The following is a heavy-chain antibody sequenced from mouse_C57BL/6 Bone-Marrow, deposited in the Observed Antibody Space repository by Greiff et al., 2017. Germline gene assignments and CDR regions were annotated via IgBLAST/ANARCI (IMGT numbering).Heavy chain of an antibody. CDR3: ARRGVVAPYWYVDV. V-gene: IGHV1-39*01. CDR1: GYSFTDYN. D-gene: IGHD1-1*01. Sequence: EVQLQQSGPELVKPGASVKISCKASGYSFTDYNMNWVKQSNGKSLEWIGVINPNYGTTSYNQKFKGKATLTVDQSSSTAYMQLNSLTSEDSAVYYGARRGVVAPYWYVDVWGTGTTVTVSS. J-gene: IGHJ1*03. CDR2: INPNYGTT.